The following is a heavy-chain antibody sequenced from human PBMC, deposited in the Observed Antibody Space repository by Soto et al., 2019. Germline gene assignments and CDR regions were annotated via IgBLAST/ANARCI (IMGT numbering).Heavy chain of an antibody. D-gene: IGHD2-15*01. J-gene: IGHJ3*02. Sequence: GGSLRLSCAASGFTFSSYAMHWVRQAPGKGLEWVAVISYDGSNKYYADSVKGRFTISRDNSKNTLYLQMNSLRAEDTAVYYCARDDPGDIVVVVAATEFTGAFDIWGQGTMVTVSS. CDR1: GFTFSSYA. V-gene: IGHV3-30-3*01. CDR3: ARDDPGDIVVVVAATEFTGAFDI. CDR2: ISYDGSNK.